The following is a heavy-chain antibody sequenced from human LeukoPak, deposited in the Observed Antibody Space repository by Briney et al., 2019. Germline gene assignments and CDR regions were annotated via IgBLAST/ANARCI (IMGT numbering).Heavy chain of an antibody. CDR3: ASEPEYYGLGSPFHY. J-gene: IGHJ4*02. D-gene: IGHD3-10*01. Sequence: ASVKVSCKVYGYTLTELSMHWVRQAPGKGLEWMGGFDPEDGQTIYAQKFQGRVTMTEDTSTNTAYMELSSLRSEGTAVYYCASEPEYYGLGSPFHYWGQGTLVTVSS. CDR1: GYTLTELS. V-gene: IGHV1-24*01. CDR2: FDPEDGQT.